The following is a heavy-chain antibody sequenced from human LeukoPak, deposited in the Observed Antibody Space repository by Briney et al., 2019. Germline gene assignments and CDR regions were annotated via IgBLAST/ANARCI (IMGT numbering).Heavy chain of an antibody. V-gene: IGHV4-61*02. CDR3: AREGPFGGVTTDRVDY. CDR2: IYTTGTT. D-gene: IGHD3-16*01. J-gene: IGHJ4*02. CDR1: GRSISSGSYD. Sequence: SQTLSLTCTVSGRSISSGSYDWIWIRQPAGNGLEWIARIYTTGTTNYNPSLKSRVTISVDTSKNQFSLKLSSVTAADTAVYYCAREGPFGGVTTDRVDYWGQGTLVTVSS.